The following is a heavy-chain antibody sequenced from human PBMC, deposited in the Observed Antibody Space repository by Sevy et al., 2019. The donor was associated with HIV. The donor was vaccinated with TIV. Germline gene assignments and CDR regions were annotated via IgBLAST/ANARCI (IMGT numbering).Heavy chain of an antibody. CDR1: GFIFRNYW. J-gene: IGHJ4*02. CDR2: IKPGGSEH. V-gene: IGHV3-7*01. Sequence: GGSLRLSCAASGFIFRNYWMSWVRQAPGKGLECVANIKPGGSEHFYVDSVKGRFTISRDNGNNSLSLQMNNLRAEDTAVFYCARGRFLEFFGGQGTLVTVSS. CDR3: ARGRFLEFF. D-gene: IGHD3-3*01.